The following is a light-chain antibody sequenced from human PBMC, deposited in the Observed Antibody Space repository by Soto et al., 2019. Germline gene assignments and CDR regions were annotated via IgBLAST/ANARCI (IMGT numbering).Light chain of an antibody. CDR2: DVS. CDR1: SSDVGTYNY. J-gene: IGLJ2*01. CDR3: SSYTSSSTVV. V-gene: IGLV2-14*03. Sequence: QSALTQPASVSGSPGQSITISCTGTSSDVGTYNYVSWYQQHPGKDPKLMIFDVSSRPSGVSNRVSGSKSGNTASLTISGLQAEDEADYYCSSYTSSSTVVFGGGTKVTVL.